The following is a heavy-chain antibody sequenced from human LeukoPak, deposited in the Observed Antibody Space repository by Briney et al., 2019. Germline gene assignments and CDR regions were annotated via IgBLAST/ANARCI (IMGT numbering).Heavy chain of an antibody. J-gene: IGHJ4*02. CDR1: GFTFSSYW. D-gene: IGHD1-26*01. Sequence: PGGSLRLSCAASGFTFSSYWMSWVRQAPGKGLEWVANIKRDGSEKYYVDSVKGRLTISRDNAENSLYLQVNSLRAEDTAVYFCAREVPGGATALDYWGQGTLVTVSS. V-gene: IGHV3-7*04. CDR3: AREVPGGATALDY. CDR2: IKRDGSEK.